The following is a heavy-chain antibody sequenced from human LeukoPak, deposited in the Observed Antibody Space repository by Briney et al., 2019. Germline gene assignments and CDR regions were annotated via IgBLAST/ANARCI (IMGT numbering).Heavy chain of an antibody. CDR3: ARFGYSGYGYGVPYYYYGMDV. V-gene: IGHV4-59*01. J-gene: IGHJ6*02. D-gene: IGHD5-12*01. CDR2: IYYSGST. CDR1: GGSISSYY. Sequence: PSETLSLTCTVSGGSISSYYWSWIRQPPGKGLEWIGYIYYSGSTNYNPSLKSRVTISVDTSKNQFSLKLSSVTAADTAVYYCARFGYSGYGYGVPYYYYGMDVWGQGTTVTVSS.